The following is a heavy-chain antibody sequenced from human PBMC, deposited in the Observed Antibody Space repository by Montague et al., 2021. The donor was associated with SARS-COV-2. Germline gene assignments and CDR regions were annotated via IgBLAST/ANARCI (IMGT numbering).Heavy chain of an antibody. J-gene: IGHJ3*02. CDR1: DGSFSGYY. Sequence: SETLSLTCAVYDGSFSGYYWSWIRQPPGKGLEWIGEINHSGSTNYNPSLKSRVTILVDTSKNQFSLKLNSVSAADTAVYYCARGQVTIFGVLIILPAAGALDIWGQGTMVTVSS. CDR3: ARGQVTIFGVLIILPAAGALDI. D-gene: IGHD3-3*01. CDR2: INHSGST. V-gene: IGHV4-34*01.